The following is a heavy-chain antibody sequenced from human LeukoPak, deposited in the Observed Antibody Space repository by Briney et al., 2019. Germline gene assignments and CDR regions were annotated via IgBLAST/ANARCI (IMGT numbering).Heavy chain of an antibody. CDR2: ISSSSSYI. CDR3: ARGKRYCSGGSRYGGYYYYYGMDV. CDR1: GFTFSSYS. J-gene: IGHJ6*02. D-gene: IGHD2-15*01. Sequence: GGSLRLSCAASGFTFSSYSMNWVRQAPGKGLEWVSSISSSSSYIYYADSVKGRFTISRDNAKNSLYLQMNSLRAEDTAVYYCARGKRYCSGGSRYGGYYYYYGMDVWGQGTTVTVSS. V-gene: IGHV3-21*01.